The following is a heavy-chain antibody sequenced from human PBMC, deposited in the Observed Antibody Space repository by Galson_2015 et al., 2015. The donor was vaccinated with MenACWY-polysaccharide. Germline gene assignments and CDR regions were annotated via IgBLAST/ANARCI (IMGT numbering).Heavy chain of an antibody. CDR2: IKQDGSEK. Sequence: SLRLSCAASGFTFSSYWMSWVRQAPGKGLEWVANIKQDGSEKYYVDSVKGRFTISRDNAKNSLYLQMNSLRAEDTAVYYCAKLFSSGWDLFDYWGQGTLVTVSS. J-gene: IGHJ4*02. CDR3: AKLFSSGWDLFDY. V-gene: IGHV3-7*01. CDR1: GFTFSSYW. D-gene: IGHD6-19*01.